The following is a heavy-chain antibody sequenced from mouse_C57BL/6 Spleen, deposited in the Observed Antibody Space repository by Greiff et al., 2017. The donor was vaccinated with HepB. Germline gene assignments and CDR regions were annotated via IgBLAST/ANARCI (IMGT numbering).Heavy chain of an antibody. CDR1: GFTFSDYG. J-gene: IGHJ1*03. Sequence: EVKLVESGGGLVKPGGSLKLSCAASGFTFSDYGMHWVRQAPEKGLEWVAYISSGSSTIYYADTVKGRFTISRDNAKNTLFLQMTSLRSEETAMYYCARPSSYWYFDVWGTGTTVTVSS. D-gene: IGHD1-1*01. CDR2: ISSGSSTI. CDR3: ARPSSYWYFDV. V-gene: IGHV5-17*01.